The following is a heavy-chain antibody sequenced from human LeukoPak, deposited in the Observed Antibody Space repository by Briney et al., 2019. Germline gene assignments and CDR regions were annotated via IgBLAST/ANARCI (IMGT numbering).Heavy chain of an antibody. Sequence: GGSLRLSCAASGFTFSDYYMSWIRQAPGKGLEWGSGINWNGGSTGYADSVKGRFTISRDNAKNSLYLQMNSLRAEDTALYHCARGAGYGDYAAPFGYWGQGTLVTVSS. D-gene: IGHD4-17*01. CDR1: GFTFSDYY. CDR3: ARGAGYGDYAAPFGY. V-gene: IGHV3-20*01. CDR2: INWNGGST. J-gene: IGHJ4*02.